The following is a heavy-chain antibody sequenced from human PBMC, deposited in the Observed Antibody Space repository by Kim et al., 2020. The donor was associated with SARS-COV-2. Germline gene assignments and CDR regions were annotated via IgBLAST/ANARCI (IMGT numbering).Heavy chain of an antibody. V-gene: IGHV4-30-4*01. J-gene: IGHJ5*02. Sequence: SETLSLTCTVSGGSISSGDYYWSWIRQPPGKGLEWIGYIYYSGSTYYNPSLKSRVTISVDTSKNQFSLKLSSVAAAATAVYYCARDFLSWIDIAPGVDRWFDPWGQGNLVTVSA. CDR3: ARDFLSWIDIAPGVDRWFDP. CDR2: IYYSGST. D-gene: IGHD2-15*01. CDR1: GGSISSGDYY.